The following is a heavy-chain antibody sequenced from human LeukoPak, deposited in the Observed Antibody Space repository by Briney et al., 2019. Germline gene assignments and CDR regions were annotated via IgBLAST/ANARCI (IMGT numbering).Heavy chain of an antibody. J-gene: IGHJ4*02. Sequence: SETLSLTCTVSGGSISSYYWNWIRQPPGKGLEWIGCIYSSGTTNNPSLKSRVTISGDKSKNQFSLKLSSVTAADTAVYYCARGGRISAGGIYYFDYWGQGTLVTVSP. V-gene: IGHV4-59*01. CDR3: ARGGRISAGGIYYFDY. D-gene: IGHD1-14*01. CDR1: GGSISSYY. CDR2: IYSSGTT.